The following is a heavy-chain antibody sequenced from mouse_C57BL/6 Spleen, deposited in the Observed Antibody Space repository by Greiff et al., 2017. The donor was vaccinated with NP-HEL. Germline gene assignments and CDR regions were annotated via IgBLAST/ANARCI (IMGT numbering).Heavy chain of an antibody. CDR3: ASSFITTVVATD. Sequence: QVQLQQPGAELVKPGASVKMSCKASGYTFTSYWITWVKQRPGQGLEWIGDIYPGSGSTNYNEKFKSKATLTVDTSSSTAYMQLSSLTSEDSAVYYCASSFITTVVATDWGQGTTLTVSS. V-gene: IGHV1-55*01. D-gene: IGHD1-1*01. CDR2: IYPGSGST. CDR1: GYTFTSYW. J-gene: IGHJ2*01.